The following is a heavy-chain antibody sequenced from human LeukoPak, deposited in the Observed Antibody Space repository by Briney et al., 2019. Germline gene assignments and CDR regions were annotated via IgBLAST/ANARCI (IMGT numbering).Heavy chain of an antibody. V-gene: IGHV1-2*02. CDR2: INPNSGGT. D-gene: IGHD5-12*01. CDR1: GYTFTSYY. Sequence: ASVKVSCKASGYTFTSYYMHWVRQAPGQGLEWMGWINPNSGGTNYAQKFQGRFTMTRDTSISTAYMEVSRLRSDDTAVYYCARAGNSDYDYPLDGFDIWGQGTMVSVSS. CDR3: ARAGNSDYDYPLDGFDI. J-gene: IGHJ3*02.